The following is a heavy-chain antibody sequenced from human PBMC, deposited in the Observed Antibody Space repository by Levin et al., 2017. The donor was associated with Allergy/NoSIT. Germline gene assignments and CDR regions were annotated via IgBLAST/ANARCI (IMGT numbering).Heavy chain of an antibody. V-gene: IGHV4-39*07. CDR3: ARGDDSTGHFPPCFDF. D-gene: IGHD3-22*01. Sequence: KSSETLSLTCTVSGASIGSSRYYWGWIRQSPKKGLEWIGSMYYRGPAFYHASLKSRVTISIDTSKNQLSLNLRSVTAADTAVYFCARGDDSTGHFPPCFDFWGQGTLATVSS. CDR2: MYYRGPA. J-gene: IGHJ4*02. CDR1: GASIGSSRYY.